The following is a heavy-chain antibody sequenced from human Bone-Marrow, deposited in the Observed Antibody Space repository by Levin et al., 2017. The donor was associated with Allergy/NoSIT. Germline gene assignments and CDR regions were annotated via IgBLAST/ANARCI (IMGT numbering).Heavy chain of an antibody. CDR3: ARLKIYCSSTSCQEGAFDI. D-gene: IGHD2-2*01. J-gene: IGHJ3*02. V-gene: IGHV5-51*01. CDR2: IYPGDSDT. Sequence: GASVKVSCKGSGYSFTSYWIGWVRQMPGKGLEWMGIIYPGDSDTRYSPSFQGQVTISADKSISTAYLQWSSLKASDTAMYYCARLKIYCSSTSCQEGAFDIWGQGTMVTVSS. CDR1: GYSFTSYW.